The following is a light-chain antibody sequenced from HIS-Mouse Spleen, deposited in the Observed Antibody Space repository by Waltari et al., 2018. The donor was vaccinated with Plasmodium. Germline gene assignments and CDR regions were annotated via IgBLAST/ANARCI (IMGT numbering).Light chain of an antibody. Sequence: QSALTQPASVSGSPGQSITISCTGTSSDVGGYNYVSWYQQHPGTAPKLMIYEVSNRPSGLSTRFSGSKSGNTASLTISGLQAEDEADYYCSSYTSSSTWVFGGGTKLTVL. V-gene: IGLV2-14*01. CDR1: SSDVGGYNY. CDR3: SSYTSSSTWV. J-gene: IGLJ3*02. CDR2: EVS.